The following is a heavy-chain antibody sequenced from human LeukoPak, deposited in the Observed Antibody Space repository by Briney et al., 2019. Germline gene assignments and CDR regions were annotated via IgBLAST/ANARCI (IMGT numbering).Heavy chain of an antibody. CDR3: AREMFKTIDY. J-gene: IGHJ4*02. CDR2: INPNSGGT. Sequence: ASVKVSCKASGYTSTGYYMHWVRQAPGQGLEWMGWINPNSGGTNYAQEFQGRVTMTRDTSISTAYMELSRLRSDDTAVYYCAREMFKTIDYWGQGTLVTVSS. V-gene: IGHV1-2*02. D-gene: IGHD3-10*02. CDR1: GYTSTGYY.